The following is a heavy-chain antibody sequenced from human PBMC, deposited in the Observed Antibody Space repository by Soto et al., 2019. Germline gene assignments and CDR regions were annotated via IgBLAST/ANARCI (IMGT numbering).Heavy chain of an antibody. Sequence: QVQLVQSGAEVKKPGASVKVSCKASGYTFTSYAMHWVRQAPGQRLEWMGWINAGNGNTKYSQKFQGRVTITRDTSASTAYMELSSLRSEDTAVYYCARDENDHCSGGSCYSGTRAGIDYWGQGTLVTVSS. V-gene: IGHV1-3*01. J-gene: IGHJ4*02. CDR2: INAGNGNT. D-gene: IGHD2-15*01. CDR1: GYTFTSYA. CDR3: ARDENDHCSGGSCYSGTRAGIDY.